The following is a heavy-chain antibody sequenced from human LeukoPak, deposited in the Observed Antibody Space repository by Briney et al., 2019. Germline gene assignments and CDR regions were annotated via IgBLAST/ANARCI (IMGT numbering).Heavy chain of an antibody. D-gene: IGHD2-15*01. V-gene: IGHV3-11*01. CDR2: ISMSGTI. CDR3: ARGGSRRHWFDP. CDR1: GFTFSDYY. Sequence: GGSLRLSCAASGFTFSDYYMAWIRQAPGEGLEWISYISMSGTIYYADSVKGRFTISRDNTKNSLFLHMSSLKAEDTAMYYCARGGSRRHWFDPWGQGTLVTVSS. J-gene: IGHJ5*02.